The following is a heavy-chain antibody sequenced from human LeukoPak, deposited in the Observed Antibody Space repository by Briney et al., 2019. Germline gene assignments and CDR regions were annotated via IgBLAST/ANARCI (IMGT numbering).Heavy chain of an antibody. CDR1: GFTFSSYA. CDR3: AKDHRAYYDSSVGFYFDY. CDR2: ISGSGGST. Sequence: GGSLRLSCAASGFTFSSYAMSWVRQAPGKGLEWVSAISGSGGSTYYADSVKGRFTISRDKSKNTLYLQMNSLRAEDTAVYYCAKDHRAYYDSSVGFYFDYWGQGTLVTVSS. D-gene: IGHD3-22*01. J-gene: IGHJ4*02. V-gene: IGHV3-23*01.